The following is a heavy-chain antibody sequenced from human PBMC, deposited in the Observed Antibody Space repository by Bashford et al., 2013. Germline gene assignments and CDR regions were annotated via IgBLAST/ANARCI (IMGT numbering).Heavy chain of an antibody. CDR3: SRDFYYYDSSGSAFDI. V-gene: IGHV3-74*01. J-gene: IGHJ3*02. D-gene: IGHD3-22*01. Sequence: VRQAPGKGLVWVSRINSDGIITNYADSVKGRFTISRDNAKKTLYLQMNSLRAEDTAVYYCSRDFYYYDSSGSAFDIWGQGTMVTVSS. CDR2: INSDGIIT.